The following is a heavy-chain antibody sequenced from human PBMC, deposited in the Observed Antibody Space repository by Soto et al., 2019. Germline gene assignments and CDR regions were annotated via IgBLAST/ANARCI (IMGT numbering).Heavy chain of an antibody. V-gene: IGHV3-30-3*01. Sequence: QVQLVESGGGVVQPGRSLRLSCAASGFTFSSYAMHWVRQAPGKGLEWVAVISYDGSNKYYADSVKGRFTISRDNSKNTLYLQMNSLRAEDTAVYYCARAVIAARPRFGFYDYWGQGTLVTVSS. CDR1: GFTFSSYA. CDR3: ARAVIAARPRFGFYDY. D-gene: IGHD6-6*01. CDR2: ISYDGSNK. J-gene: IGHJ4*02.